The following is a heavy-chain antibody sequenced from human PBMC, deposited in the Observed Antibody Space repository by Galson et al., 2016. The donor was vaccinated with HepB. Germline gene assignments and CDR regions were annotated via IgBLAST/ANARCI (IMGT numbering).Heavy chain of an antibody. J-gene: IGHJ4*02. D-gene: IGHD6-19*01. CDR1: DGSIRSSSFS. V-gene: IGHV4-39*01. Sequence: SETLSLTCTVSDGSIRSSSFSWGWIRQPPGKGLEWIGSIHYSGSTYYNPSLKSRVTTSADTSKNQFSLKLSSVTAADTAVYYCARLDGFRIAVPGGYYFDYWGQGTLVTVSS. CDR3: ARLDGFRIAVPGGYYFDY. CDR2: IHYSGST.